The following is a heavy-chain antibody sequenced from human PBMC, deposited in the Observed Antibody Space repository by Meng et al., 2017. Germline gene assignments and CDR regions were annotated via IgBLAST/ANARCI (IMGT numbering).Heavy chain of an antibody. V-gene: IGHV3-23*01. D-gene: IGHD3-10*01. Sequence: GGSLRLSCAASGFTFSSYAMSWVRQAPGKGLEWVSAISGSGGSTYYADSVKGRFTISRDNSKNTLYLQMNSLRAEDTAVYYCAYYCGSGSWAIGAFDIWGQGTMVTVSS. CDR3: AYYCGSGSWAIGAFDI. J-gene: IGHJ3*02. CDR1: GFTFSSYA. CDR2: ISGSGGST.